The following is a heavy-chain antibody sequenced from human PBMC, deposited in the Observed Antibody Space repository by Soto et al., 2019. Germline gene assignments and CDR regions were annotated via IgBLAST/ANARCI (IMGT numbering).Heavy chain of an antibody. V-gene: IGHV4-59*01. CDR2: IYYSGST. CDR3: ARDSSGWYFDL. J-gene: IGHJ2*01. Sequence: QVQLQESGPGLVKPSETLSLTCTVSGGSISSYYWSWIRQPPGKGLEWIGYIYYSGSTNYNPSLKCRFTISVDTPNTQFSLKLSSVTAADTDVYYGARDSSGWYFDLWGRGTLLTVSS. CDR1: GGSISSYY. D-gene: IGHD6-19*01.